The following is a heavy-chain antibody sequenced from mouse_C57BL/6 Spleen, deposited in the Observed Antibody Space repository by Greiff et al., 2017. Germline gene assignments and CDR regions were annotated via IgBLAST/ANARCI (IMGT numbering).Heavy chain of an antibody. CDR1: GFSLTSYG. V-gene: IGHV2-2*01. D-gene: IGHD4-1*01. J-gene: IGHJ2*01. CDR2: IWSGGST. Sequence: QVQLKQSGPGLVQPSQSLSITCTVSGFSLTSYGVHWVRQSPGTGLEWLGVIWSGGSTDYNAAFISRLSISKDNSKSQVFFKMNSLQADDTAIYYCARRSNWDALDYWGQGTTLTVSS. CDR3: ARRSNWDALDY.